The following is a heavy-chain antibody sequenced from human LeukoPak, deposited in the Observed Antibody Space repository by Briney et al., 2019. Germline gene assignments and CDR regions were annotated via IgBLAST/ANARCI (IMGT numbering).Heavy chain of an antibody. J-gene: IGHJ2*01. D-gene: IGHD3-22*01. CDR3: ARVAPYYYDSSGYPLYWYFDL. CDR1: GFTVSSNY. CDR2: IYSGGST. Sequence: GGSLRLSCAASGFTVSSNYMSWVRQAPGKGLEWVSVIYSGGSTYNADSVKGRFTISRDNSKNTLYLQMNSLRAEDTAVYYCARVAPYYYDSSGYPLYWYFDLWGRGTLVTVSS. V-gene: IGHV3-53*01.